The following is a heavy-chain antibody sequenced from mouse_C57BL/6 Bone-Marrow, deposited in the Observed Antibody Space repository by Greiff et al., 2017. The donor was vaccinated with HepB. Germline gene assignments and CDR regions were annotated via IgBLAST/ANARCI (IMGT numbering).Heavy chain of an antibody. CDR3: ARVGCPTRYCDV. D-gene: IGHD1-1*01. CDR2: IDPEDGET. CDR1: GFTINDYY. Sequence: VQLKESGAELVKPGASVKLSCTASGFTINDYYMHWVKQRTEQGLEWIGRIDPEDGETKYAPKFQGKATITADTSSNTAYLQLSSLTSEDAAVYYCARVGCPTRYCDVGGTGTTVTVSS. V-gene: IGHV14-2*01. J-gene: IGHJ1*03.